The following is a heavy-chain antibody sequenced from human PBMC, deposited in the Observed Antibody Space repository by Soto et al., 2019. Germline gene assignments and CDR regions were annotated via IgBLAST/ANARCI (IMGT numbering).Heavy chain of an antibody. Sequence: EVQLVESGGGLVQPGGSLRLSCAASGFTFSSYSMNWVRQAPGKGLEWVSYISSSSSTIYYADSVQGRFTISRDNAKNSLYLPMNSLRDEDTAVYYCARDGGSLGYWGQGTLVTVSS. J-gene: IGHJ4*02. CDR2: ISSSSSTI. V-gene: IGHV3-48*02. D-gene: IGHD1-26*01. CDR1: GFTFSSYS. CDR3: ARDGGSLGY.